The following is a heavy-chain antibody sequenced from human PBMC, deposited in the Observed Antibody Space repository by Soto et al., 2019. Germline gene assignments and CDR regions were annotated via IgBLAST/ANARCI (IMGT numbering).Heavy chain of an antibody. CDR2: IYYSGST. Sequence: QVQLQESGPGLVKPSETLSLTCTVSGGSISSYYWSWIRQPPGKGMEWIGYIYYSGSTNYNPSLKSPVTISVDKSKNQFHLKLSSVTAADTDVYYCARRYGSAFDIWGQGTMVTVSS. J-gene: IGHJ3*02. D-gene: IGHD3-10*01. CDR1: GGSISSYY. V-gene: IGHV4-59*08. CDR3: ARRYGSAFDI.